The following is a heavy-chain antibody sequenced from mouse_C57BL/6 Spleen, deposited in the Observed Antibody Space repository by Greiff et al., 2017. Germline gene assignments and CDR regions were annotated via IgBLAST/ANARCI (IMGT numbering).Heavy chain of an antibody. V-gene: IGHV1-20*01. CDR1: GYSFTGYP. D-gene: IGHD2-4*01. CDR3: AREDDYHYYAMDY. CDR2: ITPYNGDT. J-gene: IGHJ4*01. Sequence: EVQLQQSGPELVKPGASVKISCKASGYSFTGYPMNWVMQSHGKSLEWIGRITPYNGDTFYNQKFTGKATLTVDKSSSTAHMELRSLTSEDSAVYYCAREDDYHYYAMDYWGQGTSVTVSS.